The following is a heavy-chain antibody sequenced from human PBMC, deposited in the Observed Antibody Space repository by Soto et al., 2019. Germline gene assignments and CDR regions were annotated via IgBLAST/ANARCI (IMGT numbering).Heavy chain of an antibody. Sequence: GGSLRLSCAASGFTFSDYYMSWIRQAPGKGLEWVSYISSSSSYTNYADSVKGRFTISRDNAKNSLYLQMNSLRAEDTAVYYCAKDAQGAYCSSTSCYPAGWFDPWGQGTLVTVSS. CDR3: AKDAQGAYCSSTSCYPAGWFDP. J-gene: IGHJ5*02. CDR2: ISSSSSYT. CDR1: GFTFSDYY. V-gene: IGHV3-11*03. D-gene: IGHD2-2*01.